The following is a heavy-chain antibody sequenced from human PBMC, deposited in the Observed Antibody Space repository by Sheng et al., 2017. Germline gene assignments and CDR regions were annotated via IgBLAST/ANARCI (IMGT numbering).Heavy chain of an antibody. CDR3: ARASSSVRYGMDV. CDR1: GFTVSSNY. D-gene: IGHD6-6*01. Sequence: EVQLVESGGGLIQPGGSLRLSCAASGFTVSSNYMSWVRQAPGKGLEWVSVIYSGGSTYYADSVKGRFTISRDNSKNTLYLQMNSLRAEDTAVYYCARASSSVRYGMDVWGQGTTVTV. CDR2: IYSGGST. V-gene: IGHV3-53*01. J-gene: IGHJ6*02.